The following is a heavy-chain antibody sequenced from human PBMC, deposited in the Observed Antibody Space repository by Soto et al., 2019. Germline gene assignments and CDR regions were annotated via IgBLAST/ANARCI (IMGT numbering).Heavy chain of an antibody. CDR2: ISWNSGNI. J-gene: IGHJ4*02. CDR3: VRSKGGYSYGTPFDY. CDR1: GFTFDDYA. V-gene: IGHV3-9*01. D-gene: IGHD5-18*01. Sequence: GVSLRLSCAACGFTFDDYAMYWVRQVLGKGLEWVSSISWNSGNIGYADSVKGRFTTSRDNAENSLYLQMNSLRPEDTALYYCVRSKGGYSYGTPFDYWGQGTLVTVSS.